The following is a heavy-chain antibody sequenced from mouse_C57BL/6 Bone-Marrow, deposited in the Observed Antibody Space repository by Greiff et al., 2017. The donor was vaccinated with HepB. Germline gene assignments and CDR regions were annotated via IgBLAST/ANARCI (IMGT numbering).Heavy chain of an antibody. V-gene: IGHV1-26*01. CDR1: GYTFTDYY. CDR2: INPNNGGT. J-gene: IGHJ2*01. D-gene: IGHD2-4*01. Sequence: EVQLQQSGPELVKPGASVKISCKASGYTFTDYYMNWVKQSHGKSLEWIGDINPNNGGTSYNQKFKGKATLTVDKSSSTAYMELRSLTSEDSAVYYCARGEDYGGGFDYWGQGTTLTVSS. CDR3: ARGEDYGGGFDY.